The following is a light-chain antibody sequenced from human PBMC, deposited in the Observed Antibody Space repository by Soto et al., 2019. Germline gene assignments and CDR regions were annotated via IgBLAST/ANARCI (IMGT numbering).Light chain of an antibody. CDR2: EVS. V-gene: IGLV2-23*02. CDR1: SSDVGSYNL. J-gene: IGLJ2*01. Sequence: QSALTQPASVSGSPGQSITISCTGTSSDVGSYNLVSWYQQHPGKAPKLMIYEVSKRPSGVPNRFSGSKSGNTASLTISGLQTEDQADYYCCSYAGSNTGVFGGRTKLTVL. CDR3: CSYAGSNTGV.